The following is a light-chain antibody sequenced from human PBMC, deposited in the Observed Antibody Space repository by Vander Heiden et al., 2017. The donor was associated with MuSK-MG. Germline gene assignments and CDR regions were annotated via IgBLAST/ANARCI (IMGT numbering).Light chain of an antibody. V-gene: IGKV1-33*01. Sequence: DIQMTQSPSSLSASVGDRVTITCQASQDISNYLNWFQQKPGKAPKFLIYDASNLETGVPSRFSGSGSGTDFTLTISSLQVEDIATYYCQQKDNLPITLGGGTKVKIK. J-gene: IGKJ4*01. CDR3: QQKDNLPIT. CDR1: QDISNY. CDR2: DAS.